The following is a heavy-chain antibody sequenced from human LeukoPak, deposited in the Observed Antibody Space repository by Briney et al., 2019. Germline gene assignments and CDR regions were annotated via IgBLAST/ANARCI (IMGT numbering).Heavy chain of an antibody. V-gene: IGHV3-48*03. CDR2: ISSGGSTI. CDR3: ARTGGPGASMGT. CDR1: GFTFSAYE. D-gene: IGHD7-27*01. J-gene: IGHJ5*02. Sequence: GGSLRLSCAASGFTFSAYEMNWVRQAPGKGPEWVSYISSGGSTIYYADSVKGRFTISRDNAKNSLYLQMNSLRAEDTSVYYCARTGGPGASMGTWGQGTLVTVSS.